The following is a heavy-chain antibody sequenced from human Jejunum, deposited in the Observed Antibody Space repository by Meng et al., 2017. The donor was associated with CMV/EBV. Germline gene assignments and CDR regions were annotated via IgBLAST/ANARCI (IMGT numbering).Heavy chain of an antibody. V-gene: IGHV6-1*01. J-gene: IGHJ3*02. CDR3: VTRSKFNLVWSFDI. Sequence: VSSKDVTLDGIRQSPSGGLEWLGRTYYRSKWYNDYAQSVKGRISVTPDTSKNQFSLELNSVSPADAAVYYCVTRSKFNLVWSFDIWGQGTTVTVSS. D-gene: IGHD6-6*01. CDR1: VSSKDVT. CDR2: TYYRSKWYN.